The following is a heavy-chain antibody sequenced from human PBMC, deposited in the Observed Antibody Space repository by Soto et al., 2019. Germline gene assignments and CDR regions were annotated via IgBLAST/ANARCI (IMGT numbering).Heavy chain of an antibody. J-gene: IGHJ5*02. V-gene: IGHV1-18*01. Sequence: ASVKVSCKASGYTFTSYGISWLRQAPGQGLEWMGWISAYNGNTNYAQKLQGRVTMATDTSTSTAYMELRSLRSDDTAVYYCARTPYSSSSIWFDPWGQGTLVTVSS. D-gene: IGHD6-6*01. CDR2: ISAYNGNT. CDR3: ARTPYSSSSIWFDP. CDR1: GYTFTSYG.